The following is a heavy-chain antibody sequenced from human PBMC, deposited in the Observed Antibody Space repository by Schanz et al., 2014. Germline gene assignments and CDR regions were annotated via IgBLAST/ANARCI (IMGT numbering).Heavy chain of an antibody. CDR2: IIPILGIA. Sequence: QVQLVQSGAEMKKPGASVKVSCKASGYTFISYGISWVRQAPGQGLEWLGWIIPILGIANYAQKFQGRVTITADKSTITAYMELSSLRSEDTAVYYCATGAYNWNYGWFDPWGQGTLVTVSS. V-gene: IGHV1-69*09. CDR1: GYTFISYG. J-gene: IGHJ5*02. CDR3: ATGAYNWNYGWFDP. D-gene: IGHD1-7*01.